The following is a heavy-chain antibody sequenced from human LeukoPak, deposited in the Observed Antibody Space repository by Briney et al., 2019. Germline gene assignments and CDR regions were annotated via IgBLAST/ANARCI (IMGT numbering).Heavy chain of an antibody. CDR2: IYYSGST. CDR3: ARRTIAAAGSLPFDY. J-gene: IGHJ4*02. CDR1: GGSIRSYY. D-gene: IGHD6-13*01. Sequence: PSETLSLTCTVSGGSIRSYYWSWIRQPPGKGLEWIGYIYYSGSTNYNPSLKSRVTISVDTSKNQFSLKLSSVTAADTAVYYCARRTIAAAGSLPFDYWGQGTLVTVSS. V-gene: IGHV4-59*12.